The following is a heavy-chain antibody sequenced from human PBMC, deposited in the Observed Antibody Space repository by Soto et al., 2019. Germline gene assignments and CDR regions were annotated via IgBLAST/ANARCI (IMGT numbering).Heavy chain of an antibody. J-gene: IGHJ4*02. CDR1: GFTFSSYA. V-gene: IGHV3-30-3*01. Sequence: GGSLRLSCAASGFTFSSYAMHWVRQAPGKGLEWVAVISYDGSNKYYADSVKGRFTISRDNSKNTLYLQMNSLRAEDTAVYYCARDIWQQRAFDYWGQGTLVTVSS. CDR3: ARDIWQQRAFDY. CDR2: ISYDGSNK. D-gene: IGHD6-13*01.